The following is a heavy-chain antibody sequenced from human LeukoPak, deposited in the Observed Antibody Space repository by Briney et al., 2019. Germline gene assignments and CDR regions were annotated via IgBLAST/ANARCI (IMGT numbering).Heavy chain of an antibody. J-gene: IGHJ6*03. Sequence: GGSLRLSCAASGFTFSSYWMHWVRQAPGKGLVWVSRINSDGSSTSYADSVKGRFTISRDNAKNTLYLQMNSLRAEDTAVYYCARDGVVRKWVRSPYYYYMDVWGNGTTVTVSS. CDR1: GFTFSSYW. V-gene: IGHV3-74*01. CDR3: ARDGVVRKWVRSPYYYYMDV. CDR2: INSDGSST. D-gene: IGHD2-8*01.